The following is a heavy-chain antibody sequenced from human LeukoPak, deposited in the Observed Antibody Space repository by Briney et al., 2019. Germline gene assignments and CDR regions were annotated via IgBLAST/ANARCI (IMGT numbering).Heavy chain of an antibody. V-gene: IGHV3-21*04. CDR3: AKELLLPHFDY. Sequence: GGSLRLSCAASGFTFSSYSMNWVRQAPGKGLEWVSSISSSSSYIYYADSVKGRFTISRDNSKNTLYLQMNSLRAEDTAVYYCAKELLLPHFDYWGQGTLVTVSS. CDR2: ISSSSSYI. CDR1: GFTFSSYS. J-gene: IGHJ4*02. D-gene: IGHD2-15*01.